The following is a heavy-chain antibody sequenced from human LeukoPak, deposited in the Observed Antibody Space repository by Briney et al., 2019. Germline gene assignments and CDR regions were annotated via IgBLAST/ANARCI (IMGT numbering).Heavy chain of an antibody. CDR2: IRYDGSNK. CDR3: AKDPPPYYYDSSGPCDY. Sequence: GGSLRLSCAASGFTFSSYGMHWVRQAPGKGLEWVAFIRYDGSNKYYADSVKGRFTISRDNSKNTLYLQMNSLRAEDTAVYYCAKDPPPYYYDSSGPCDYWGQGTLVTVSS. D-gene: IGHD3-22*01. V-gene: IGHV3-30*02. CDR1: GFTFSSYG. J-gene: IGHJ4*02.